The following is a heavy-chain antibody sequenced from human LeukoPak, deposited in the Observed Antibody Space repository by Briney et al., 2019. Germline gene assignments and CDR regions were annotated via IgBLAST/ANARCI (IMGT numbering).Heavy chain of an antibody. J-gene: IGHJ5*02. CDR2: INHSGST. V-gene: IGHV4-34*01. CDR3: ARARVPYYYDSSGYYP. CDR1: GGPFSGYY. Sequence: XETLSLTCAVYGGPFSGYYWSWIRQPPGKGLEWIGEINHSGSTNYNPSLKSRVTISVDTSKNQFSLKLSSVTAADTAVYYCARARVPYYYDSSGYYPWGQGTLVTVSS. D-gene: IGHD3-22*01.